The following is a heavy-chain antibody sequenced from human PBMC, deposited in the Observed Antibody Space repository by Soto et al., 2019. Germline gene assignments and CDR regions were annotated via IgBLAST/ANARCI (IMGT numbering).Heavy chain of an antibody. CDR1: GGSFREYY. V-gene: IGHV4-34*01. Sequence: TSQTLPLTCAVNGGSFREYYWSLIRQPPGKGLECIWETNQSGNTHYNPSLKRRVNISIDTSKNQFSLNLTSVTAADTATYFCARDISTVIGGEIYYYFGMDVWGQGTTVTVSS. CDR3: ARDISTVIGGEIYYYFGMDV. D-gene: IGHD3-16*01. CDR2: TNQSGNT. J-gene: IGHJ6*02.